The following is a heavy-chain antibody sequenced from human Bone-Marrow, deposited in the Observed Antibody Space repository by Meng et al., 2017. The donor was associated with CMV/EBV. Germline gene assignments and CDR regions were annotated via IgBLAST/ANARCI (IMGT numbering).Heavy chain of an antibody. CDR3: ARDPHLEWSPYYGMGV. CDR1: GYTFTSYG. Sequence: ASVKVSCKASGYTFTSYGISWVRQAPGQGLEWMGCISVYNGNTNYVQKLQGRVTMTTDTSTSTAYMELRSLRSDDTAVYYCARDPHLEWSPYYGMGVWGQGTTVTVSS. J-gene: IGHJ6*02. CDR2: ISVYNGNT. D-gene: IGHD3-3*01. V-gene: IGHV1-18*01.